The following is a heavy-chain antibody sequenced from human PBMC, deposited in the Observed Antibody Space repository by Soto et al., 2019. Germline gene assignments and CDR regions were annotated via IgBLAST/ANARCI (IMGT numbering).Heavy chain of an antibody. V-gene: IGHV3-48*02. CDR3: ARDSPLVLVLGHYYYGIDV. Sequence: EVQLEESGGGLVQPGGSLRLSCAASGFTFSSYSMNWVRQAPGKGREWVSYISSSSSTIYYADSVKGRFTISRDNAKNSLYLQMNSLRDEDTAVYYCARDSPLVLVLGHYYYGIDVWGPGTTVTVSS. CDR1: GFTFSSYS. D-gene: IGHD2-8*01. CDR2: ISSSSSTI. J-gene: IGHJ6*02.